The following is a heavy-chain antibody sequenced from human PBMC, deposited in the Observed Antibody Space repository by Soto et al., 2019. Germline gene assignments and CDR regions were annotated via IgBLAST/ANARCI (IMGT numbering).Heavy chain of an antibody. CDR2: IYYSGRT. CDR1: GGSVSSGSYY. J-gene: IGHJ5*02. D-gene: IGHD6-19*01. CDR3: ARGLAGNWFDP. V-gene: IGHV4-61*01. Sequence: SETLSLTCTVSGGSVSSGSYYWSWILHPPGKGLEWIESIYYSGRTNYNPSLKGRVTISLDTSKHQFSLQLSSVTAADTAVYYCARGLAGNWFDPWGQGTLVSVSS.